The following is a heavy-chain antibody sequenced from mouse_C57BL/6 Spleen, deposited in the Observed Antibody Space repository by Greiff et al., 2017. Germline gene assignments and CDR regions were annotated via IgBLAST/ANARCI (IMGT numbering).Heavy chain of an antibody. CDR2: IYPRSGNP. Sequence: QVHVKQSGAELARPGASVKLSCKASGYTFTSYGISWVKQRPGQGLEWIGEIYPRSGNPYYNEKFKGKATLTADKSSSPAYMELRSQTSEDSAVYCCARTLTTVVVDCWGQGTSVTVA. D-gene: IGHD1-1*01. CDR1: GYTFTSYG. V-gene: IGHV1-81*01. CDR3: ARTLTTVVVDC. J-gene: IGHJ4*01.